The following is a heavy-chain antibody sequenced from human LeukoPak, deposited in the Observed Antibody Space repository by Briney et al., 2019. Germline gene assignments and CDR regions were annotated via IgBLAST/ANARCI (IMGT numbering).Heavy chain of an antibody. CDR1: GGSISSYY. D-gene: IGHD3-22*01. J-gene: IGHJ4*02. CDR2: ISDIGSI. V-gene: IGHV4-59*12. Sequence: SETLSLTCTVSGGSISSYYWSWIRQPPGKGLEWIAYISDIGSINYNPSLKSRVTISLDTSKNQFSLKLSSVTAADTAVYYCAREYYYDSSGYLIDYWGQGTLVTVSS. CDR3: AREYYYDSSGYLIDY.